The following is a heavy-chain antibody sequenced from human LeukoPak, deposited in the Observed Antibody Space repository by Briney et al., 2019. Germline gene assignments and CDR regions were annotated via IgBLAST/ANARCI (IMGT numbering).Heavy chain of an antibody. D-gene: IGHD3-3*01. Sequence: SQTLSLTCAISGDSVSSKRAAWNWIRQSPSRGLEWLGRTYYGSKWYNDYAESVKSRITINADTSKNQFSLQLNSVTPEDTAVYYCARVDLGSAIFEPKWFDPWGQGTLVTVSS. J-gene: IGHJ5*02. CDR1: GDSVSSKRAA. CDR2: TYYGSKWYN. CDR3: ARVDLGSAIFEPKWFDP. V-gene: IGHV6-1*01.